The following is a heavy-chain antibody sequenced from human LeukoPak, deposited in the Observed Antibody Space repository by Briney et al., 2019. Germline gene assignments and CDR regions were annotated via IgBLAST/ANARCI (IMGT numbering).Heavy chain of an antibody. CDR3: ARVALYGMDV. V-gene: IGHV1-69*13. J-gene: IGHJ6*02. CDR2: IIPIFGTA. Sequence: SVKVSCKASGGTFTSYAISWVRQAPGQGLEWMGGIIPIFGTANYAQKFQGRVTITADESTSTAYMELSSLRSEDTAVYYCARVALYGMDVWGQGTTVTVSS. CDR1: GGTFTSYA.